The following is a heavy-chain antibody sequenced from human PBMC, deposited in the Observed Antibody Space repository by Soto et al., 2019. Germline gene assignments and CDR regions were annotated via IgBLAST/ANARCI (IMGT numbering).Heavy chain of an antibody. V-gene: IGHV3-9*01. CDR2: ISWNSGSI. D-gene: IGHD6-13*01. CDR1: GSTFDDYA. CDR3: AKDPYSSSWYGDYFDY. J-gene: IGHJ4*02. Sequence: GGSLRLSCAASGSTFDDYAMHWVRQAPGKGLEWVSGISWNSGSIGYADSVKGRFTISRDNAKNSLYLQMNSLRAEDTALYYCAKDPYSSSWYGDYFDYWGQGTLVTVSS.